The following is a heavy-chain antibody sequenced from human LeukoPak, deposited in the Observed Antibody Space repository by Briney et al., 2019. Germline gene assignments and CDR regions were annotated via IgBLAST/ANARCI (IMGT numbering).Heavy chain of an antibody. CDR2: IRSKTYGGTT. J-gene: IGHJ4*02. V-gene: IGHV3-49*04. CDR3: SRNLYYSGSGSYYSDY. CDR1: GFTFGDYG. D-gene: IGHD3-10*01. Sequence: GGSLRLSCTTSGFTFGDYGMSWVRQAPGKGLEWVGLIRSKTYGGTTEHAASVKGRFTISRDDSKTIAYLQMNSLKTEDTAVYYCSRNLYYSGSGSYYSDYWGQGTLVTVSS.